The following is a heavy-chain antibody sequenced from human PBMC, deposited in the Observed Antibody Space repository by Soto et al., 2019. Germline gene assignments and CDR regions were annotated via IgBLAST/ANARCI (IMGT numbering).Heavy chain of an antibody. Sequence: SETLSLTCTVSGGSISSYYWSWIRQPAGKGLEWIGRIYTSGSTNYNPSLKSRVTMSVDTSKNQFSLKLSSVTAADTAVYYCARENIVVVPAAMALYYYYGMDVWGQGTTVTAP. V-gene: IGHV4-4*07. CDR3: ARENIVVVPAAMALYYYYGMDV. CDR1: GGSISSYY. D-gene: IGHD2-2*01. J-gene: IGHJ6*02. CDR2: IYTSGST.